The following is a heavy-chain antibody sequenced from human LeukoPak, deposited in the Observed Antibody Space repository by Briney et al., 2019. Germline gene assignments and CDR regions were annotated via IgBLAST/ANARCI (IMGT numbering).Heavy chain of an antibody. V-gene: IGHV3-30*03. Sequence: GGSLRLSCAASGFTFSSYGMHWVRQAPGKGLEWVAVISYDGSNKYYADSVKGRFTISRDNSKNTLYLQMNSLRAEDTAVYYCASLAARTDYWGQGTPVTVSS. D-gene: IGHD6-13*01. J-gene: IGHJ4*02. CDR1: GFTFSSYG. CDR3: ASLAARTDY. CDR2: ISYDGSNK.